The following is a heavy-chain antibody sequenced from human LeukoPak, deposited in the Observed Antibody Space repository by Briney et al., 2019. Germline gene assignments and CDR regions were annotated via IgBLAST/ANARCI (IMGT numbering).Heavy chain of an antibody. V-gene: IGHV4-59*01. CDR1: GGSISSYY. J-gene: IGHJ4*02. Sequence: AETLSLTCTVSGGSISSYYWSWIRQPPGKGLEWIGYIYYNGSNNYNPSLKRRVPKSVDTPQNQLLLTQSPVATADTAVYYCARVLGPASSSWSLFDYWGQGPLVTVSS. CDR2: IYYNGSN. D-gene: IGHD6-13*01. CDR3: ARVLGPASSSWSLFDY.